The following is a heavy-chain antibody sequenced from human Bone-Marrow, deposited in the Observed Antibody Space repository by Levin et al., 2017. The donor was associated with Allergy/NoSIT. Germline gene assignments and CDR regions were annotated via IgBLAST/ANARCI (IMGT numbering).Heavy chain of an antibody. CDR1: GYTFSGYF. D-gene: IGHD1/OR15-1a*01. Sequence: ASVKVSCKTSGYTFSGYFIHWVRQAPGQGLEWMGWINPNRGVTNYAQKFQGRVTMTTDTSITTAYMEMWSLTSGDTAVYYCARASPWNKNDARWFDPWGQGTLVTVSS. V-gene: IGHV1-2*02. CDR2: INPNRGVT. J-gene: IGHJ5*02. CDR3: ARASPWNKNDARWFDP.